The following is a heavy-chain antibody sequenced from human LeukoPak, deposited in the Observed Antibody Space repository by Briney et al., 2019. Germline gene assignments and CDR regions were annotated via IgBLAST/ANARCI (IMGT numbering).Heavy chain of an antibody. D-gene: IGHD3-3*01. CDR3: ARVVYYDFWSGYLHYFDY. Sequence: GGSQRLSCAASGFTFSSYWMSWVRQAPGKGLEWVANIKQDGSEKYYVDSVKGRFTISRDNAKNSLYLQMNSLRAEDTAVYYCARVVYYDFWSGYLHYFDYWGQGTLVTVSS. CDR2: IKQDGSEK. V-gene: IGHV3-7*01. J-gene: IGHJ4*02. CDR1: GFTFSSYW.